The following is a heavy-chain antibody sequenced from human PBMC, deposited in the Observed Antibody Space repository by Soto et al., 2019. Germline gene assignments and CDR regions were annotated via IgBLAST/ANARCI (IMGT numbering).Heavy chain of an antibody. V-gene: IGHV1-69*01. CDR2: IIPVFDKA. J-gene: IGHJ3*01. Sequence: QVQLVQSGADVKKPGSSVKVSCKTSGGPFGSSAISWVRQAPAQGLEWMGEIIPVFDKANYAQNFQGRLTITADEPTGTVFMQLSSLSSDDTAVYFCARLRRYWGDAFDLWGLGTSVTVSS. D-gene: IGHD3-16*01. CDR3: ARLRRYWGDAFDL. CDR1: GGPFGSSA.